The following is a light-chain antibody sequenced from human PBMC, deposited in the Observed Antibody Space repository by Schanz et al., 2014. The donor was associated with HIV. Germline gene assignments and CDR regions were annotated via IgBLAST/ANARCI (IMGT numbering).Light chain of an antibody. CDR2: EVS. CDR3: SSYTTSSTLV. Sequence: QSALTQPASVSGSPGQSITISCTGTSSDVGVYNYVSWYQQHPGKAPKLMIYEVSKRPSGVPDRFSGSKSGNTASLTISGLQADDEADYYCSSYTTSSTLVFGGGTKLTVL. J-gene: IGLJ2*01. CDR1: SSDVGVYNY. V-gene: IGLV2-14*01.